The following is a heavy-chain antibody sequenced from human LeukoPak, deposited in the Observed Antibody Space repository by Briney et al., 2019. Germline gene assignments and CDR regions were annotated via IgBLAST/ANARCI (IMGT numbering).Heavy chain of an antibody. J-gene: IGHJ3*02. D-gene: IGHD6-19*01. CDR1: GFTFSGYT. Sequence: GGSLRLSCAASGFTFSGYTMNWVRQAPGKGLEWVSSISSSSSYIYYADSVKGRFTISRDNAKNSLYLQMNSLRAEDTAVYYCARDGKAVAVAFDIWGQGTMVTVSS. CDR2: ISSSSSYI. V-gene: IGHV3-21*01. CDR3: ARDGKAVAVAFDI.